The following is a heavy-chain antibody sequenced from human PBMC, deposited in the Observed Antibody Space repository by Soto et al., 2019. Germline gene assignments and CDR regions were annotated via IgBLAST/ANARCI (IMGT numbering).Heavy chain of an antibody. CDR1: GFTLSSYS. CDR3: ARDTGLRSSGWSYDFDF. D-gene: IGHD6-19*01. J-gene: IGHJ4*02. CDR2: ISGSGGTI. Sequence: EVQLVESGGGLVQPGGSLRLSCAASGFTLSSYSMHWVRQAPGKGLEWVSYISGSGGTIYYADSVKGRFTISRDNAKNSLSVQMNSLRDEDTAVYFCARDTGLRSSGWSYDFDFWGQGTRVTVSS. V-gene: IGHV3-48*02.